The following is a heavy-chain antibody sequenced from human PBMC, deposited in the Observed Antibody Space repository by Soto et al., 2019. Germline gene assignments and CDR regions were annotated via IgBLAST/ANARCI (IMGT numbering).Heavy chain of an antibody. CDR3: ARDAMDNFDY. J-gene: IGHJ4*02. D-gene: IGHD2-2*03. CDR2: TYHRGTT. CDR1: GASISSYY. V-gene: IGHV4-59*05. Sequence: SETLSLTCTVSGASISSYYWSWIRQPPGKGLEWMGFTYHRGTTYYNPSLKSRVTISVDTSKNQFSLKLSSVTAADTAVYYCARDAMDNFDYWGQGTLVTVSS.